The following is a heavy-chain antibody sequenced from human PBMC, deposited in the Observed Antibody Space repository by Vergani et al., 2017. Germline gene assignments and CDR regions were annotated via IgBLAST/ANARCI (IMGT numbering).Heavy chain of an antibody. CDR3: ARAPYSSSWYRSDFDI. V-gene: IGHV3-23*01. CDR2: ISGSGGST. J-gene: IGHJ3*02. CDR1: GFTFSSYA. D-gene: IGHD6-13*01. Sequence: EVQLLESGGGLVQPGGSLRLSCAASGFTFSSYAMSWVRQAPGKGLEWVSAISGSGGSTYYADSVKGRFTISRDNSKNTLYLQMNSLRAEDTAVYYCARAPYSSSWYRSDFDIWGQGTMVTVSS.